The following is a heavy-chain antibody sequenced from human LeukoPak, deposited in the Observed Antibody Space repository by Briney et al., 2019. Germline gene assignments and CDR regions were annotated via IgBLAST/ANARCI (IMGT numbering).Heavy chain of an antibody. J-gene: IGHJ4*02. CDR2: FDPEDGET. CDR3: ANILRDGGNSDY. Sequence: ASVKVSCKVSGYTLTELSMHWVRPAPGKGLEWMGGFDPEDGETIYAQKFQGRVTMTEDTSTDTAYMELSSLRSEDTAVYYCANILRDGGNSDYWGQGTLVTVSS. V-gene: IGHV1-24*01. CDR1: GYTLTELS. D-gene: IGHD4-23*01.